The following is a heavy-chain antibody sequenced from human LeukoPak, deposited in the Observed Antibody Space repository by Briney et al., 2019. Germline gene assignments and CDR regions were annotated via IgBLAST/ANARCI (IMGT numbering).Heavy chain of an antibody. D-gene: IGHD5-12*01. J-gene: IGHJ6*03. CDR3: ARLGYSGYDYLGGYYYYMDV. CDR1: GFTFSSYW. Sequence: PGGSLRLSCAASGFTFSSYWMSWVRQAPGKGLEWVANIKQDGSEKYYVDSVKGRFTISRDNAKNSLYLQMNSLRAEDTAVYYCARLGYSGYDYLGGYYYYMDVWGKGTTVTVSS. CDR2: IKQDGSEK. V-gene: IGHV3-7*01.